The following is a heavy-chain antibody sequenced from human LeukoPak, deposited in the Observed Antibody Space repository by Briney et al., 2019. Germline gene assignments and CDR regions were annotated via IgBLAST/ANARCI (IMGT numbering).Heavy chain of an antibody. V-gene: IGHV1-69*02. CDR2: IIPILGIA. Sequence: ASVKVSCKASGYTFTSYYMHWVRQAPGQGLEWMGRIIPILGIANYAQKFQGRVTITADKSTSTAYMELSSLRSEDTAVYYCARSNCSSTSCYTGARGTEYWFDPWGQGTLVTVSS. CDR1: GYTFTSYY. CDR3: ARSNCSSTSCYTGARGTEYWFDP. J-gene: IGHJ5*02. D-gene: IGHD2-2*02.